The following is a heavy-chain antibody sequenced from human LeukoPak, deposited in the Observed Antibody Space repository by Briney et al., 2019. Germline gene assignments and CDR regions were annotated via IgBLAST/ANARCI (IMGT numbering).Heavy chain of an antibody. CDR1: GYTFSSYY. CDR2: INPSGDTT. CDR3: ARGVRAGHRENWFDA. J-gene: IGHJ5*02. Sequence: GASVKVSCKASGYTFSSYYINWLRQAPGQGLEWMGVINPSGDTTSYAQMFQGRVTMTRDMSTSTVYKELSSLRSEDTAVFYCARGVRAGHRENWFDAWGQGTLVTVSS. V-gene: IGHV1-46*01. D-gene: IGHD6-19*01.